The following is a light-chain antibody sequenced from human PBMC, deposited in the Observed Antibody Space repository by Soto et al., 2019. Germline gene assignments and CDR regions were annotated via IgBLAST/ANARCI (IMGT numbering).Light chain of an antibody. J-gene: IGLJ3*02. CDR3: TSYTTSNTLV. CDR2: DVN. CDR1: SSDIGAYNY. Sequence: QSALTQPASVSGSPGQSITISCTGTSSDIGAYNYVSWYQQRPGKAPKLMIYDVNKRPSGVSNRFSGSKSGNTASLTISGLQAEDEADFYCTSYTTSNTLVFGGGTKLTVL. V-gene: IGLV2-14*01.